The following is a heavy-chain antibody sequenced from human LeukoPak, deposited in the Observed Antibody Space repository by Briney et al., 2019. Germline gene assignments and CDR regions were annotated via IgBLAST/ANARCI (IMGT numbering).Heavy chain of an antibody. CDR1: GFTFSSYE. CDR2: IWRSGSPI. V-gene: IGHV3-48*03. Sequence: GGSLRLSCAASGFTFSSYEMNWVRQAPGKGLEWLSYIWRSGSPIYYAESVKGRFTISRDNGKISLYLLMDDLRAEDTAVYYCASLSGGNLYCGLVVWGQGATVTVSS. J-gene: IGHJ6*01. CDR3: ASLSGGNLYCGLVV. D-gene: IGHD4-23*01.